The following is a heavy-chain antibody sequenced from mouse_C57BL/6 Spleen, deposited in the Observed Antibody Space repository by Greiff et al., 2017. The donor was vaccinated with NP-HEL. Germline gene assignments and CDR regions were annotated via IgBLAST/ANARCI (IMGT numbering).Heavy chain of an antibody. V-gene: IGHV5-4*01. CDR3: ARGDDYSDY. CDR2: ISDGGSYT. CDR1: GFTFSSYA. Sequence: VQLKESGGGLVKPGGSLKLSCAASGFTFSSYAMSWVRQTPEKRLEWVATISDGGSYTYYPDNVKGRFTISRDNAKNNLYLQMSHLKSEDTAMYYCARGDDYSDYWGQGTTLTVSS. J-gene: IGHJ2*01. D-gene: IGHD2-4*01.